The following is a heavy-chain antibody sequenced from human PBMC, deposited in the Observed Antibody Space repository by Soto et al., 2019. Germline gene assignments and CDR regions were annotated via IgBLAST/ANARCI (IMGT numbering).Heavy chain of an antibody. D-gene: IGHD3-22*01. CDR2: ISYDGSNK. J-gene: IGHJ4*02. CDR3: FGGQYLGDY. CDR1: GFTFYNYG. V-gene: IGHV3-30*03. Sequence: QVQLVESGGGVVQPGRSLRLSCGASGFTFYNYGMQWVRQAPGKGLEWVALISYDGSNKYYADSVKGRFTISRDNSKNTLYLQMNSLRTEDTAMYYCFGGQYLGDYWGQGTLVTVPS.